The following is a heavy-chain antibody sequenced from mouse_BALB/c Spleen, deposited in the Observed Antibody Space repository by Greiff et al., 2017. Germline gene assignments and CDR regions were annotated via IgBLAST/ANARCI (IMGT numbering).Heavy chain of an antibody. V-gene: IGHV5-6-2*01. CDR3: ARHSYYYAMDY. CDR2: INSNGGST. CDR1: GFTFSSYY. J-gene: IGHJ4*01. Sequence: EVMLVESGGGLVKLGGSLKLSCAASGFTFSSYYMSWVRQTPEKRLELVAAINSNGGSTYYPDTVKGRFTISRDNAKNTLYLQMSSLKSEDTALYYCARHSYYYAMDYWGQGTSVTVSS.